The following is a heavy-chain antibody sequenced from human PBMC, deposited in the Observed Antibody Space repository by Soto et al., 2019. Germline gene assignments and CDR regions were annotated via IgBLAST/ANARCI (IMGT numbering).Heavy chain of an antibody. CDR1: GYTFTIYA. D-gene: IGHD3-16*02. V-gene: IGHV1-3*01. Sequence: GASVKISCKASGYTFTIYAMHWVLQAPGQRLEWMGWINAGNGNTKYSQKFQGRVTITRDTSASTAYMELSSLRSEDTAVYYCARDLLTYYDYVWGSYRYSNWFDPWGQGTLVTVSS. CDR2: INAGNGNT. J-gene: IGHJ5*02. CDR3: ARDLLTYYDYVWGSYRYSNWFDP.